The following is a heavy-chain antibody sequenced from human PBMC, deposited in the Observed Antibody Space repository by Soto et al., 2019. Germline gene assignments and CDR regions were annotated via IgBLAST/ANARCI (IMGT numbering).Heavy chain of an antibody. CDR1: GYTFTSYG. Sequence: QVQLVQSGAEVKKPGASVKVSCKASGYTFTSYGISWVRQAPGQGLEWMGWISAYNGNTNYAQKLQDRVTMTTDTSTSTVDMELRSLRSDDTAVYYCSRGGYYTNGVCYTRGGAFDIWGQGTMVTVSS. CDR3: SRGGYYTNGVCYTRGGAFDI. CDR2: ISAYNGNT. V-gene: IGHV1-18*01. D-gene: IGHD2-8*01. J-gene: IGHJ3*02.